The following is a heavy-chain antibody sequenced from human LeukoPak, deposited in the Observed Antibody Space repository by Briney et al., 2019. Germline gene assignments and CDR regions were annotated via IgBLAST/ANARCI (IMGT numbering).Heavy chain of an antibody. D-gene: IGHD3-10*01. CDR3: ARVSGSGTYFDY. V-gene: IGHV3-66*01. J-gene: IGHJ4*02. CDR2: IYSGGTT. Sequence: GGSLRLSCAVSGXTVSSNYMSWVRQAPGKGLEWVSVIYSGGTTYYADSVKDRFTISRDNSKHVLYLQMNSLRAEDTAVYYCARVSGSGTYFDYWGQGTLVTVSS. CDR1: GXTVSSNY.